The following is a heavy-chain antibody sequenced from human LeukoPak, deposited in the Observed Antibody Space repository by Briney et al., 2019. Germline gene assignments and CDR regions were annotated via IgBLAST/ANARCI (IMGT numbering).Heavy chain of an antibody. V-gene: IGHV3-21*06. CDR2: ISGSSDDI. CDR1: EFTFSSYS. J-gene: IGHJ4*02. D-gene: IGHD1-26*01. Sequence: GGSLRLSCAGSEFTFSSYSMHWVRQAPGKGLEWVSSISGSSDDIYYADSVKGRFTVSRDNSRNSLYLQMKRLRAEDTALYYCARRGYHDYSGFDYWGQGTLVTVSS. CDR3: ARRGYHDYSGFDY.